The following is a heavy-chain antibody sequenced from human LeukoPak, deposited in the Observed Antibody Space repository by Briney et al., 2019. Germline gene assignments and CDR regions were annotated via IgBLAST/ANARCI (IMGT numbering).Heavy chain of an antibody. Sequence: SETLSLTCTVSGGSISSYYWSWIRQPPGKGLEWIGYIYYSGSTNYNPSLKSRVTISVDTSKNQFSLKLSSVTAADTAVYYCAREHSSSWAPTFDIWGQGTMVTVSS. D-gene: IGHD6-13*01. CDR2: IYYSGST. CDR1: GGSISSYY. J-gene: IGHJ3*02. V-gene: IGHV4-59*01. CDR3: AREHSSSWAPTFDI.